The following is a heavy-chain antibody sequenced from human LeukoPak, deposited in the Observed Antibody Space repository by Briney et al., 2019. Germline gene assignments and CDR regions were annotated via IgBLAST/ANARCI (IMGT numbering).Heavy chain of an antibody. Sequence: GASVKVSCKASGYTFTSYAMHWVRQAPGQRLEWMGWINAGNGNTKYLQKFQGRVTITRDTSASTAYMELSSLRSEDTAVYYCARGRYCSSTSCYKPTIPRFDPWGQGTLVTVSS. CDR3: ARGRYCSSTSCYKPTIPRFDP. CDR2: INAGNGNT. D-gene: IGHD2-2*02. CDR1: GYTFTSYA. J-gene: IGHJ5*02. V-gene: IGHV1-3*01.